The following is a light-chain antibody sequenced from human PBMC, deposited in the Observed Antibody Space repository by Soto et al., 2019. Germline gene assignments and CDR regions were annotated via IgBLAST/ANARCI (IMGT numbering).Light chain of an antibody. CDR1: QSISSY. V-gene: IGKV1-39*01. J-gene: IGKJ1*01. CDR3: QQSYSTPRT. Sequence: IQMTQSPSCLSASVGDRVTITCRASQSISSYLNWYQQKPGKAPKLLIYAASSLQSGVPSRFSGSGSGTDFTLTISSLQPEDFATYYCQQSYSTPRTFGQGTKVDIK. CDR2: AAS.